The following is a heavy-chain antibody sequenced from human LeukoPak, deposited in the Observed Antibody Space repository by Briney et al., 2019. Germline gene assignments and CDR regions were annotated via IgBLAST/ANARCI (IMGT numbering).Heavy chain of an antibody. V-gene: IGHV6-1*01. D-gene: IGHD3-10*01. CDR1: GVSVSSNSAV. Sequence: SQTLSLSCAISGVSVSSNSAVWNWIWQSPSRGLERLGRTYYRSKWYNDYAVSVKSRITNNADASKSQFSLQLNSVTPEDTAVYYCAKGGTMVRSFNWFDPWGQGTQVTVSS. CDR3: AKGGTMVRSFNWFDP. J-gene: IGHJ5*02. CDR2: TYYRSKWYN.